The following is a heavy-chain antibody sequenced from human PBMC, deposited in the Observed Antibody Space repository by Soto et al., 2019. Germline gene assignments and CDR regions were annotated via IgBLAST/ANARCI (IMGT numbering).Heavy chain of an antibody. V-gene: IGHV4-59*01. CDR1: GGSISSYY. D-gene: IGHD2-2*01. Sequence: SETLSLTCTVSGGSISSYYWSWIRQPPGKGLEWIGYIYYSGSTNYNPSLKSRVTISVDTSKNQFSLKLSSVTAADTAVYYCARGALGYCSSTSCYAAEGYYYYYYMDVWGKGTTVTVPS. J-gene: IGHJ6*03. CDR2: IYYSGST. CDR3: ARGALGYCSSTSCYAAEGYYYYYYMDV.